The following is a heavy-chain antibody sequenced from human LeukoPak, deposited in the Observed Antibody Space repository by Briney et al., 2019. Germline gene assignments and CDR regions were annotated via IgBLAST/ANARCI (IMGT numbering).Heavy chain of an antibody. CDR1: GYSFTSYW. J-gene: IGHJ2*01. CDR3: ARQVKYDFWSGYPSYWYFDL. CDR2: IYPGDSDT. Sequence: GESLKISCKGSGYSFTSYWIGWVRQMPGKGLEWMGLIYPGDSDTRYSPSFQGQVTISADKSISTAYLQWSSLKASDTTMYYCARQVKYDFWSGYPSYWYFDLWGRGTLVTVSS. V-gene: IGHV5-51*01. D-gene: IGHD3-3*01.